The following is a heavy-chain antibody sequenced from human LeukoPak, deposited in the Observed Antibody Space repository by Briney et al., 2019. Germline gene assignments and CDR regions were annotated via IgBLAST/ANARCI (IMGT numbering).Heavy chain of an antibody. Sequence: PGGSLRLSCAVSGITLSNYGMSWVRKAPGKGLEWISYIGISSGNTNYADSVKGRFTISGDKAKNSPYLQMNSLRVEDTAVYYCARDYKYAFDNWGQGTLVTVSP. V-gene: IGHV3-48*01. J-gene: IGHJ4*02. CDR1: GITLSNYG. CDR2: IGISSGNT. CDR3: ARDYKYAFDN. D-gene: IGHD5-24*01.